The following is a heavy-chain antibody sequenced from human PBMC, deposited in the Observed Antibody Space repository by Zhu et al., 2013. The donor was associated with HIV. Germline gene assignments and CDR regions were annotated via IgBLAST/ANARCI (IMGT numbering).Heavy chain of an antibody. CDR3: AGPDNWNYEVISTYYYGMDV. D-gene: IGHD1-7*01. CDR1: GYTLTNYD. V-gene: IGHV1-3*01. J-gene: IGHJ6*02. CDR2: INVPNGNT. Sequence: QVQLLQSGAEVKKPGASVKISCKASGYTLTNYDLHWVRQAPGQRLEWLGWINVPNGNTKYSQKFQGRVTITRDTSASTAYMDLFFLTSEDTAVYYCAGPDNWNYEVISTYYYGMDVWGQGTTVTVSS.